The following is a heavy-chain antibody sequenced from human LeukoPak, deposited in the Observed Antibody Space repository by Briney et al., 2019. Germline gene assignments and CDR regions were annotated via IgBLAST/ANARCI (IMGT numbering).Heavy chain of an antibody. CDR3: AKVGSSMSFYYYYGLDV. Sequence: GGSLRLSCAASGFSFSNYAMGWGRQAPGKGLEWVSAISGSGGTTNYADSVKGRFTISRDNSKNTLYLQMDSLRAEDTAVYYCAKVGSSMSFYYYYGLDVWGQGTTVTVSS. CDR2: ISGSGGTT. V-gene: IGHV3-23*01. J-gene: IGHJ6*02. D-gene: IGHD6-13*01. CDR1: GFSFSNYA.